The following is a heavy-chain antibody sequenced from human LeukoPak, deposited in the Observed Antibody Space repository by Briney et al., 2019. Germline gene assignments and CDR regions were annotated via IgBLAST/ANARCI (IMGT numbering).Heavy chain of an antibody. D-gene: IGHD2-2*01. J-gene: IGHJ6*04. V-gene: IGHV1-69*13. Sequence: SVKVSCKASGGTFSSYAISWVRQAPGQGLEWMGGVLPFFGTANYAQKFQGRVTITADESTSTAYMELSSLRSEDTAVYYCARGIVVVPAATHYHYYGMDVWGKGTTVTVSS. CDR1: GGTFSSYA. CDR3: ARGIVVVPAATHYHYYGMDV. CDR2: VLPFFGTA.